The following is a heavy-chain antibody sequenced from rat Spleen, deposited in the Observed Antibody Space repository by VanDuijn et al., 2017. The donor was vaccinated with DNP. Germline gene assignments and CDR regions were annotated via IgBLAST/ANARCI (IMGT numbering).Heavy chain of an antibody. CDR1: GFTFNNYW. Sequence: EVQLVESGGGLIQPGRSLKLSCVASGFTFNNYWMTWIRQVPGKGLEWVASITSSVGGTYYPDSVKGRFTISRDNAKNTLYLQMNSLRSEDTATYYCARMYTTDYYWYFDFWGPGTMVTVSS. J-gene: IGHJ1*01. D-gene: IGHD1-6*01. CDR3: ARMYTTDYYWYFDF. CDR2: ITSSVGGT. V-gene: IGHV5-31*01.